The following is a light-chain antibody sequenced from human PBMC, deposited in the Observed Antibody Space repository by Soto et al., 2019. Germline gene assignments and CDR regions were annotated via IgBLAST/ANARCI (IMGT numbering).Light chain of an antibody. CDR3: QQYGTSPRT. CDR2: DAS. Sequence: EIVLTQSPATLSLSPGERATLSCRASQSVSSSYLAWYQQKPGQAPRLLIYDASSRATGIPDRFSGSGSGTDFTLTIVRLEPEDFAVYYCQQYGTSPRTFGQGTKVDIK. J-gene: IGKJ1*01. V-gene: IGKV3-20*01. CDR1: QSVSSSY.